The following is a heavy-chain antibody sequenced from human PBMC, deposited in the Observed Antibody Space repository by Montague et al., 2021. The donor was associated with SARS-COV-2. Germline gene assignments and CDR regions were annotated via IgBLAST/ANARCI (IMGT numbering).Heavy chain of an antibody. D-gene: IGHD3-3*01. CDR2: IYYSGST. V-gene: IGHV4-39*01. CDR1: GGSISSSSHY. J-gene: IGHJ6*03. Sequence: SETLSLTCTVSGGSISSSSHYWGWIRQPPGKGLEWIGSIYYSGSTYYNPSLKSRVTISVDTSKNQFSLKLSSVTAADTAVFYCARHSGDYTSVGVVIYYMDDWGKGTPVTVSS. CDR3: ARHSGDYTSVGVVIYYMDD.